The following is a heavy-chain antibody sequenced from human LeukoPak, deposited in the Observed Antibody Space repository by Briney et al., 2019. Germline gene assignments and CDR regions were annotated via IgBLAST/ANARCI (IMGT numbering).Heavy chain of an antibody. CDR1: GFTFSSYA. V-gene: IGHV3-23*01. CDR3: AKALKLELPAWDY. Sequence: PGGSLRLSCAASGFTFSSYAMSWVRQAPGKGLEWVSAISGSGGSTYYADSVKGRFTTSRDNSKNTLYLQMDSLRAEDTAVYYCAKALKLELPAWDYWGQGTLVTVSS. D-gene: IGHD1-7*01. J-gene: IGHJ4*02. CDR2: ISGSGGST.